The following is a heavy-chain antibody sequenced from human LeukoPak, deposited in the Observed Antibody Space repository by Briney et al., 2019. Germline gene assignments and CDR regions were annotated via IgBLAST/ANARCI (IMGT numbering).Heavy chain of an antibody. J-gene: IGHJ4*02. CDR3: AKDDWRGWYGVVDY. CDR2: ISYDGSNK. V-gene: IGHV3-30*18. Sequence: GGSLRLSCAASGFTFSSYGLHWVRQAPGKGLEWVALISYDGSNKYYADSVKGRFTISRDNSKNTLYLQMNSLRAEDTAVYYCAKDDWRGWYGVVDYWGQGTLVTVSS. CDR1: GFTFSSYG. D-gene: IGHD6-19*01.